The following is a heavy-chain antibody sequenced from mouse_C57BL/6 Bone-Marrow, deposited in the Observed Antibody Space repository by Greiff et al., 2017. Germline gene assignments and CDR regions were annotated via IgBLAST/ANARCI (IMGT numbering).Heavy chain of an antibody. D-gene: IGHD2-5*01. V-gene: IGHV14-1*01. CDR2: IDPEDGDT. CDR1: GFNIKDYY. J-gene: IGHJ2*01. CDR3: TTEYSNSHFDY. Sequence: EVQLQQSGAELVRPGASVKLSCTASGFNIKDYYMHWVKQRPEQGLEWIGRIDPEDGDTEYAPKFQGKATMTADTSSTTAYLQLSSLTSEDTAVYYCTTEYSNSHFDYWGQGTTLTVSS.